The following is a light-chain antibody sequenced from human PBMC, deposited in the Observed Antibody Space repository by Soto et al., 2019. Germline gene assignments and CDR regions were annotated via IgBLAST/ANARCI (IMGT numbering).Light chain of an antibody. Sequence: SVLTQPASVSGSPGQSITISCAGTSDDVGAYKYVSWYQQHPGKAPQLLIYEATNRPSGISGRFSASKSGNTASLTISGLQAEDEADYYCQSYDSSPSGYVFGTGTKVTVL. CDR1: SDDVGAYKY. CDR2: EAT. V-gene: IGLV2-14*01. CDR3: QSYDSSPSGYV. J-gene: IGLJ1*01.